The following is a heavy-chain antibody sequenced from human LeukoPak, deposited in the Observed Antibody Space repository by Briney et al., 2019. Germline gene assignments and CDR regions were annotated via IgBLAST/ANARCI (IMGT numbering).Heavy chain of an antibody. CDR3: ARLGVATFAVDY. V-gene: IGHV4-30-4*01. CDR2: IYYSGST. D-gene: IGHD3-3*01. Sequence: SETLSLTCTVSGGSISSGDYYWSWLRQPPGKGLEWIGYIYYSGSTYYNPSLKSRVTISVDTSENQFSLKLSSVTAADTAVYYCARLGVATFAVDYWGQGTLVTVSS. CDR1: GGSISSGDYY. J-gene: IGHJ4*02.